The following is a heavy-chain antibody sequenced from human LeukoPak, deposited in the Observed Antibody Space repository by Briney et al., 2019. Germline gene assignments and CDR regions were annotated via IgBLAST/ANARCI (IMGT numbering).Heavy chain of an antibody. CDR3: ARHVVAGNIGSFDP. Sequence: SETPSLTCTVSGGSISSYYWSWIRQPPGKGLEWIGYIYYSGSTNYNPSLKSRVTISVDTSKNQFSLKLSSVTAADTAVYYCARHVVAGNIGSFDPWGQGTLVTVSS. J-gene: IGHJ5*02. V-gene: IGHV4-59*08. D-gene: IGHD6-19*01. CDR1: GGSISSYY. CDR2: IYYSGST.